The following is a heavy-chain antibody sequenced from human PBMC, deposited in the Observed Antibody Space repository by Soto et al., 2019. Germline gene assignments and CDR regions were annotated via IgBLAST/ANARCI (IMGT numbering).Heavy chain of an antibody. V-gene: IGHV1-18*01. CDR3: ARSRDNWNYEGYYYYYGMDV. J-gene: IGHJ6*02. CDR2: ISAYNGNT. CDR1: GYTFTSYG. D-gene: IGHD1-7*01. Sequence: ASVKVSCKASGYTFTSYGISWVRQAPGQGLEWMGWISAYNGNTNYAQKLQGRVTMTTDTSTSTAYTELRSLRSDDTAVYYCARSRDNWNYEGYYYYYGMDVWGQGTTVTVSS.